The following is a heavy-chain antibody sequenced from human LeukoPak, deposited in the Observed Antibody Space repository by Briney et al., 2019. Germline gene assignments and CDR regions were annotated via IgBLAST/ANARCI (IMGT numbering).Heavy chain of an antibody. J-gene: IGHJ5*02. CDR2: IYSSGST. D-gene: IGHD5-24*01. CDR1: GGSISSGSYY. V-gene: IGHV4-61*02. CDR3: ARDRLQLQS. Sequence: SETLSLTCTVSGGSISSGSYYWSWIRQPAGKGLEWIGRIYSSGSTNYNPSLKSRVTISVDTSKNQFSLKLSSVTAADTAVYYCARDRLQLQSWGQGTLVTVSS.